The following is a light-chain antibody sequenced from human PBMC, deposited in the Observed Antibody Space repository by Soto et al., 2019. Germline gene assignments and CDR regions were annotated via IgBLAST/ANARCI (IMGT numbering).Light chain of an antibody. CDR2: KDT. V-gene: IGLV3-25*03. Sequence: SSELTQPPSMSVSPGQTARITCSGDALPKQYAYWYQKKPGQAPVLVIYKDTERPSGIPERFSGSSSGTTVTLTISGVQAADEADYYCQSAHSSGTYVVFGGGTQLTVL. CDR1: ALPKQY. J-gene: IGLJ2*01. CDR3: QSAHSSGTYVV.